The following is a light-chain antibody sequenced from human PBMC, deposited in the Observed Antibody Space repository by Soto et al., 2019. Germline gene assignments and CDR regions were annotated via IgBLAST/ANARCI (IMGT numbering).Light chain of an antibody. J-gene: IGLJ3*02. CDR3: TSFTTTNIWV. CDR1: SSDIGVYNY. CDR2: EVS. Sequence: QSVLTQPASVSGSPGQSITISCTGTSSDIGVYNYVSWYQQHPGKAPKLVICEVSNRPSGVSSRFSGSKSGNTASLTISGRRAEDEAEYYCTSFTTTNIWVFGGGTQLTVL. V-gene: IGLV2-14*01.